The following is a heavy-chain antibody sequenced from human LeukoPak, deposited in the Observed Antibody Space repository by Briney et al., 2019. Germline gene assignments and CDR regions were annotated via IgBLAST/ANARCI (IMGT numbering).Heavy chain of an antibody. CDR1: GYTFTGYY. CDR3: ARPYLKGSYDVGDY. V-gene: IGHV1-2*02. J-gene: IGHJ4*02. D-gene: IGHD1-26*01. Sequence: ASVKVSCKASGYTFTGYYMHWVRQAPGQGLVWMGWINPNSGGTNYAQKFQGRVTMTRDTSISTAYMELSRLRSDDTAVYYCARPYLKGSYDVGDYWGQGTLVTVSS. CDR2: INPNSGGT.